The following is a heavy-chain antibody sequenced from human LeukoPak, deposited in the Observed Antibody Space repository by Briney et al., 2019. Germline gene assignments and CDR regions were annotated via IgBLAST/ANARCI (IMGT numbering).Heavy chain of an antibody. CDR3: AKGVIPAVDY. Sequence: GGSLRLSCAASGFTFSNDAMSWVRQAPGKGLEWVSGISGSGGSTYYADSVKGRFTISRDNSKNTLYLQMNSLRAEDTAVYYCAKGVIPAVDYWGQGTLVTVSS. CDR2: ISGSGGST. CDR1: GFTFSNDA. V-gene: IGHV3-23*01. J-gene: IGHJ4*02. D-gene: IGHD2-2*01.